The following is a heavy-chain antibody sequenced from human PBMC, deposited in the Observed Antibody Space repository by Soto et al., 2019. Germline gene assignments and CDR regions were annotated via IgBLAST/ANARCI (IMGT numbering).Heavy chain of an antibody. CDR3: AKDLEMATINDHAFDI. CDR2: ISYDGSNK. Sequence: GGSLRLSCAASGFTFSSYGMHWVRQAPGKGLEWVAVISYDGSNKYYADSVKGRFTISRDNSKNTLYLQMNSLRAEDTAVYYCAKDLEMATINDHAFDIWGQGTMVTVSS. CDR1: GFTFSSYG. D-gene: IGHD5-12*01. J-gene: IGHJ3*02. V-gene: IGHV3-30*18.